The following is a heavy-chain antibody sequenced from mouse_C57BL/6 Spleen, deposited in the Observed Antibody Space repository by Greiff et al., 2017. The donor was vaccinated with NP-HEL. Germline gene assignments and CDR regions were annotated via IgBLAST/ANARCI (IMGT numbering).Heavy chain of an antibody. CDR3: ARSDGAAFAY. D-gene: IGHD2-3*01. CDR2: IDPSDSYT. Sequence: VQLQQSGAELVMPGASVKLSCKASGYTFTSYWMHWVKQRPGQGLEWIGEIDPSDSYTNYNQKFKGKSTLTVDKSSSTAYMQLSSLTSEDSAVYYCARSDGAAFAYWGQGTLVTVSA. CDR1: GYTFTSYW. V-gene: IGHV1-69*01. J-gene: IGHJ3*01.